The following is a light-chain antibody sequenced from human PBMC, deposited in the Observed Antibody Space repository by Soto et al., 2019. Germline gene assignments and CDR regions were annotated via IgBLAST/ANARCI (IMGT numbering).Light chain of an antibody. CDR2: EIS. CDR1: SSEAGAYNDY. J-gene: IGLJ1*01. CDR3: LSYAANGNFV. Sequence: QSLLTQPAAGSGSRGQSVTISCTGTSSEAGAYNDYVSWYLDHPCKAPKLMIYEISKRPSLVSYRFFASMSVNSAFLTFFGLHDDTEADHYCLSYAANGNFVFRTGTTVTVL. V-gene: IGLV2-8*01.